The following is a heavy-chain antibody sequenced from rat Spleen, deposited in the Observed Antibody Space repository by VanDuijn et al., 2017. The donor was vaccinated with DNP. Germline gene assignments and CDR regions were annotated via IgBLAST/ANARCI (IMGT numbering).Heavy chain of an antibody. D-gene: IGHD4-2*01. CDR3: TRATGFDY. CDR1: GFTFNNYW. V-gene: IGHV5-31*01. J-gene: IGHJ2*01. CDR2: ITRTGGGT. Sequence: EVQLVETGGDLVQPGRSLKLSCVASGFTFNNYWMTWIRQVPGKGLEWIASITRTGGGTYYRDSVRGRFTISRDNAEDTLFLQMNSLRSEDTATYYCTRATGFDYWGQGVMVTVSS.